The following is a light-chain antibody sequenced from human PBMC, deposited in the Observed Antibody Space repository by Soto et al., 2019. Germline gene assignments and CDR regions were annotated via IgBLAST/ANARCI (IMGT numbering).Light chain of an antibody. V-gene: IGLV2-23*01. J-gene: IGLJ2*01. CDR3: CSYAGSTTHVV. CDR1: SSDVGGYNL. Sequence: QSALTQPASVSGSPGQSITISCTGTSSDVGGYNLVSWYQQHPGRAPKLMIYEDNKRPSGVPNRFSASKSGNTASLTISGLQAEDDADYHCCSYAGSTTHVVFGGGTKLTVL. CDR2: EDN.